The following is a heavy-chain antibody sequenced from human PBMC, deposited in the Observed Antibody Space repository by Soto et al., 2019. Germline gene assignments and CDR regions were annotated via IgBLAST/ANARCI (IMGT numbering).Heavy chain of an antibody. J-gene: IGHJ4*02. D-gene: IGHD6-13*01. V-gene: IGHV1-8*01. CDR3: ARTMGGIAAAGNDY. CDR1: GYTFSTWD. Sequence: QVQLVQSGAEVKKPGASVKVSCKASGYTFSTWDIDWVRLATGQGLEWMGSMNPNSGNTEYAQKFQGRVTMTRDTSISTFYMELSRLRSEDTAIYYCARTMGGIAAAGNDYWGQGTLVTVSS. CDR2: MNPNSGNT.